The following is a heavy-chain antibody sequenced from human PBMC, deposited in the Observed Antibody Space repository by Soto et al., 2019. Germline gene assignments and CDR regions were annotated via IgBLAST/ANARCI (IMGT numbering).Heavy chain of an antibody. D-gene: IGHD6-13*01. J-gene: IGHJ3*02. CDR2: ISSSTSDR. CDR3: ARDPEWQQLAEAVDI. V-gene: IGHV3-21*01. Sequence: PWGSLRLSCAASGFTFSSSSMNCIRQAPGKGLERVSSISSSTSDRYYADSVKGRLTISRDNAKNLLYLQMNSLRAEDTAVYYCARDPEWQQLAEAVDICGQGTMVTVSS. CDR1: GFTFSSSS.